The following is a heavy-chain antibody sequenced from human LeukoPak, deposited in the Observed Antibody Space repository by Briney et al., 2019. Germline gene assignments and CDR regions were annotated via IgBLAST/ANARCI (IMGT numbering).Heavy chain of an antibody. CDR2: NPSGGST. CDR3: ARDLELRTYYYYYMDV. Sequence: NPSGGSTSYAQKFQGRVTMTRDMSTSTAYMELSSLRSEDTAVYYCARDLELRTYYYYYMDVWGKGTTVTVSS. D-gene: IGHD3-3*01. V-gene: IGHV1-46*01. J-gene: IGHJ6*03.